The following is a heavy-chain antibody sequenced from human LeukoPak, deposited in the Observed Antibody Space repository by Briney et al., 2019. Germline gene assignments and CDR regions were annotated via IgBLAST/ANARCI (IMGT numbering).Heavy chain of an antibody. J-gene: IGHJ2*01. D-gene: IGHD3-16*01. CDR3: ARSLIPGRWYFDL. CDR2: ISTDGSYK. V-gene: IGHV3-30*04. CDR1: GFTFSSFP. Sequence: GGSLRLSCAVSGFTFSSFPFHWVRQTPGKGLEWVAAISTDGSYKYHGDSVKGRFTISRDNPMNTLYLQMNGLRPDDTAVYYCARSLIPGRWYFDLWGRGTLVTVSS.